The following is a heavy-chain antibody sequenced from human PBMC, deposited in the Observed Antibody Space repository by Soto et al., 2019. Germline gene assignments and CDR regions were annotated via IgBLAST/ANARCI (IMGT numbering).Heavy chain of an antibody. V-gene: IGHV1-69*01. Sequence: QVQLVQSGAEVKKPGSSVKVSCKASGGTFGKYTVTWVRQAPGQGLEWMGGIIPMSGAASYAQRFQGRVRIRAQDSTTTAYRELTSLTSEEKAVYYCAMVDGSEGDFYHSPLDVWGQGTTVTVSS. CDR1: GGTFGKYT. CDR2: IIPMSGAA. CDR3: AMVDGSEGDFYHSPLDV. J-gene: IGHJ6*02. D-gene: IGHD3-10*01.